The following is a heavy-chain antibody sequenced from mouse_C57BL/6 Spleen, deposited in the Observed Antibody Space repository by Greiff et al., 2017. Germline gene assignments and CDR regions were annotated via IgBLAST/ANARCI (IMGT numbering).Heavy chain of an antibody. V-gene: IGHV1-64*01. J-gene: IGHJ2*01. CDR2: IHPNSGST. CDR3: ACWDGYYFDD. D-gene: IGHD4-1*01. Sequence: QVQLQQPGAELVKPGASVKLSCKASGYTFTSYWMHWVKQRPGQGLEWIGMIHPNSGSTNYNEKFKSKATLTVDKSSSTAYMQLSSLTSEDSAGYYCACWDGYYFDDWGQGTTLTVSS. CDR1: GYTFTSYW.